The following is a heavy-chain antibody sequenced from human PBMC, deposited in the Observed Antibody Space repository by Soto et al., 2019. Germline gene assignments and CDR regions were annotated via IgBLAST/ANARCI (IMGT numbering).Heavy chain of an antibody. CDR3: ARDLSYGDYGYNWFDP. CDR2: ISSSSSYI. Sequence: ESGGGLVKPGGSLRLSCAASGFTFSSYSMNWVRQAPGKGLEWVSSISSSSSYIYYADSVKGRFTISRDNAKNSLYLQMNSLRAEDTAVYYCARDLSYGDYGYNWFDPWGQGTLVTVSS. V-gene: IGHV3-21*01. CDR1: GFTFSSYS. D-gene: IGHD4-17*01. J-gene: IGHJ5*02.